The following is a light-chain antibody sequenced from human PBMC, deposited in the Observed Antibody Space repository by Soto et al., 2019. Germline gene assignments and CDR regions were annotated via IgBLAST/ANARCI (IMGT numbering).Light chain of an antibody. CDR2: DAS. V-gene: IGKV3-11*01. CDR3: QQRSI. CDR1: QSVSSY. Sequence: EIVLTQSPATLSLSPGERATPSCRASQSVSSYLAWYQQKPGQAPRLLIYDASNRATGIPARFSGSGSGTDFTLTISSLEPEDFAVYYCQQRSIFGGGTKVDIK. J-gene: IGKJ4*01.